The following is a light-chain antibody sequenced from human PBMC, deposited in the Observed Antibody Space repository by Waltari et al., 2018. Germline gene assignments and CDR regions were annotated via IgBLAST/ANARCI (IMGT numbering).Light chain of an antibody. CDR2: GAC. V-gene: IGKV1-39*01. J-gene: IGKJ1*01. CDR3: QQSYTTPRT. CDR1: QTITRY. Sequence: DIQMTQSPYSMSASVEDRVTITCRANQTITRYLNWYQKKPGKTPRVLIQGACSLQSEVPARFSGSGSGTDFAFTITSLQPEDCATYFCQQSYTTPRTFGQGTTVDIK.